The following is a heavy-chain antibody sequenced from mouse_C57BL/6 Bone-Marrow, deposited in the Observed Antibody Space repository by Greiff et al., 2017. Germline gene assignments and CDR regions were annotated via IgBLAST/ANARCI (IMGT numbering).Heavy chain of an antibody. CDR2: INPYNGDT. V-gene: IGHV1-20*01. CDR1: GYSFTGYF. CDR3: ASPLLFYGSSGYAMDY. J-gene: IGHJ4*01. D-gene: IGHD1-1*01. Sequence: EVQLQQSGPELVKPGDSVKISCKASGYSFTGYFMNWVMQSHGKSLEWIGRINPYNGDTFYNQKFKGKATLTVDKSSSTAHMELRSLTSEDSAVYYCASPLLFYGSSGYAMDYWGQGTSVTVSS.